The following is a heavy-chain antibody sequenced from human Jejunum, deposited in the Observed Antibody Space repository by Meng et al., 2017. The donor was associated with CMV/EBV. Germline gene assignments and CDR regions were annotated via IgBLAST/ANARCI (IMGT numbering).Heavy chain of an antibody. CDR2: ISSTGSTI. CDR3: ARGLDY. Sequence: GYLRLSCEASGFTLSDYYMSWVRQAPGKGLECVSYISSTGSTIYYADSVKGRFTSSRDNAKNSVYLHMNSLRVEDTAVYYCARGLDYWGQGTLVTVSS. D-gene: IGHD2-21*01. V-gene: IGHV3-11*01. CDR1: GFTLSDYY. J-gene: IGHJ4*02.